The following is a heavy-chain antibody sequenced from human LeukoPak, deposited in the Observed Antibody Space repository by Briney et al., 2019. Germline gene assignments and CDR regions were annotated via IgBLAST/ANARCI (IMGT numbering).Heavy chain of an antibody. J-gene: IGHJ4*02. V-gene: IGHV3-30*07. Sequence: SRDNSKNTLYLQMNSLRAEDTAVYYCARDTATVTSDYFDYWGQGTLVTVSS. CDR3: ARDTATVTSDYFDY. D-gene: IGHD4-17*01.